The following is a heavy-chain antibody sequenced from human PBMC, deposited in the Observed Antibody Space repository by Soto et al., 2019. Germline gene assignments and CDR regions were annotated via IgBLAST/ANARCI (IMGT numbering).Heavy chain of an antibody. J-gene: IGHJ6*02. V-gene: IGHV3-74*03. CDR3: ARERSYGMDV. CDR2: INSDGSGT. CDR1: GFTFNTYW. Sequence: EVQLVESGGGLAQPGGSLRLSCAASGFTFNTYWMHWVRQAPGKGLVWVSRINSDGSGTTYADSVKGRFTISRDNAKNTLYLQMNRLRAEDTAVYYGARERSYGMDVWGQGTTVTVSS.